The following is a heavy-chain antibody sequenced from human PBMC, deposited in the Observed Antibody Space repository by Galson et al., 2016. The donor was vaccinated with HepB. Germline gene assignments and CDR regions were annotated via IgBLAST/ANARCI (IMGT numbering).Heavy chain of an antibody. V-gene: IGHV3-7*01. CDR1: GFTFNAHW. CDR2: IRGDGTVS. CDR3: SREITGSYFD. D-gene: IGHD3-10*01. J-gene: IGHJ4*02. Sequence: SLRLSCAASGFTFNAHWMNWVRQAPGKGLEWVANIRGDGTVSYYAESVRGRFTISRDNAKNSLYLQMNGLRVDETAFYYCSREITGSYFDWGQGTLVTVSS.